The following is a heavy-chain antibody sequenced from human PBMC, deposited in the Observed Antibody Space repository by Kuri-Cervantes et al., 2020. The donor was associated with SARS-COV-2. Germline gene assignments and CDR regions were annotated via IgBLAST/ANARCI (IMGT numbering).Heavy chain of an antibody. CDR2: ISYDGSNK. J-gene: IGHJ6*02. D-gene: IGHD3-10*01. V-gene: IGHV3-30*18. Sequence: GGSLRLSCAASGFTFSSYGMHWVRQAPGKGLEWVAVISYDGSNKYYADSVKGRFTISRDNSKNTLYLQMNSLRAEDTAVYDCAKDWRQRITMVRGVNYGMDVWGQGTTVTVSS. CDR3: AKDWRQRITMVRGVNYGMDV. CDR1: GFTFSSYG.